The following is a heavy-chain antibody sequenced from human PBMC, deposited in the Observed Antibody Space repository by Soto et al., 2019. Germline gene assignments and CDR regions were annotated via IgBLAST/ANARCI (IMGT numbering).Heavy chain of an antibody. CDR3: ARVATIGGCFDY. CDR1: GGSISSGDYY. CDR2: IYYSGST. D-gene: IGHD5-12*01. V-gene: IGHV4-30-4*01. J-gene: IGHJ4*02. Sequence: SETLSLTCTVSGGSISSGDYYWSWIRQPPGKGLEWIGYIYYSGSTYYNPSLKSRVTISVDTSKNQFSLKLSSVTAADTAVYYCARVATIGGCFDYWGQGTLVTVS.